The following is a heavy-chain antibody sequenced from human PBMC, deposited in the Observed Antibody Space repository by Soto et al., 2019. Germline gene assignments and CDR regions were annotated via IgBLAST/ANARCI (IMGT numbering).Heavy chain of an antibody. CDR2: ISSSSSYI. CDR3: AKNSGWFNN. CDR1: GFTFSSYS. J-gene: IGHJ4*02. Sequence: GGSLILSCAASGFTFSSYSMNWVRQAPGKGLEWVSSISSSSSYIYYADSVKGRFTISGDNAKNTLYLQMNSLTADDTALYYCAKNSGWFNNWGQGALVTVSS. D-gene: IGHD6-19*01. V-gene: IGHV3-21*04.